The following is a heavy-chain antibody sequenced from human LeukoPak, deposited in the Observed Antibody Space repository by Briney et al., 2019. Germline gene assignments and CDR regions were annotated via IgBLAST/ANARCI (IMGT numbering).Heavy chain of an antibody. Sequence: SETLSLTCTVSGGSISGYYWSWIRQPAGKGLEWIGRIYTSGSTNYNPSLKSRVTMSVDTSKNQFSLKLSSVTAADTAVYYCAREGYCTSTSCYAENWFDPWGQGTLVTVSS. J-gene: IGHJ5*02. D-gene: IGHD2-2*01. V-gene: IGHV4-4*07. CDR2: IYTSGST. CDR1: GGSISGYY. CDR3: AREGYCTSTSCYAENWFDP.